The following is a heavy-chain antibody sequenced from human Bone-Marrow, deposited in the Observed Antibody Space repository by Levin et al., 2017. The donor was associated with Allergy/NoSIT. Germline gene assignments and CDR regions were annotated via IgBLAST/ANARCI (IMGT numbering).Heavy chain of an antibody. D-gene: IGHD4-17*01. CDR2: ISGSGGST. CDR3: ARDDYGDPNWYFDL. J-gene: IGHJ2*01. V-gene: IGHV3-23*01. CDR1: GFTFSSYA. Sequence: GESLKISCAASGFTFSSYAMSWVRQAPGKGLEWVSAISGSGGSTYYADSVKGRFTISRDNSKNTLYLQMNSLRAEDTAVYYCARDDYGDPNWYFDLWGRGTLVTVSS.